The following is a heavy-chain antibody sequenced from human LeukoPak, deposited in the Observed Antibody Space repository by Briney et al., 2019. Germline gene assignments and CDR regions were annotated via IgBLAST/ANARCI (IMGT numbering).Heavy chain of an antibody. Sequence: GGSLRLSCAASGFTFDDYGMSWVRQAPGKGLEWVSGINWNGGSTGYADSVKGRFTISRDNAKNSLYLQMNSLRAEDTALYYCARAAGSTYYDFWSGHGGYWGQGTLVTVSS. D-gene: IGHD3-3*01. CDR3: ARAAGSTYYDFWSGHGGY. V-gene: IGHV3-20*04. CDR1: GFTFDDYG. J-gene: IGHJ4*02. CDR2: INWNGGST.